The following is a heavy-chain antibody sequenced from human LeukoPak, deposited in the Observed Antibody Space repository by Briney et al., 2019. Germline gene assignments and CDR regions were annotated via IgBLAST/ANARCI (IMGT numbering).Heavy chain of an antibody. CDR3: AKTQGYFDY. CDR1: GFTFSNYG. V-gene: IGHV3-23*01. Sequence: GGSLRLSCAASGFTFSNYGMTWVRQAPGKGLEWVSGISGSGGTTYDADSAKGRFTVSRDNSKNILYLQMNSLRADDTAVYFCAKTQGYFDYWGQGTLVTVSS. CDR2: ISGSGGTT. J-gene: IGHJ4*02.